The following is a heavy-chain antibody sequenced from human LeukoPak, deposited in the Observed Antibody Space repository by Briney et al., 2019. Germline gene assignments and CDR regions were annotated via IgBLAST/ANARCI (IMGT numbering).Heavy chain of an antibody. CDR3: ATKGYCSGGSCYTHFDY. D-gene: IGHD2-15*01. CDR1: GYTFTGYY. CDR2: INPNSGGT. V-gene: IGHV1-2*02. Sequence: ASVKVSCKASGYTFTGYYMHWVRQAPGQGLEWMGWINPNSGGTNYAQKFQGRVTITADESTSTAYMELSSLRSEDTAVYYCATKGYCSGGSCYTHFDYWGQGTLVTVSS. J-gene: IGHJ4*02.